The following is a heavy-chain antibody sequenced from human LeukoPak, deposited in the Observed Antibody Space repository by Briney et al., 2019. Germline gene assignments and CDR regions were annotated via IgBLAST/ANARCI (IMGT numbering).Heavy chain of an antibody. CDR3: ARALGSYYYDSSGYYYQGY. Sequence: GGSLRLSCAASGFTFSSYWMSWVRQAPGKGLEWVANIKQDGSEKYYVDSVKGRFTISRDNAKNSLYLQMNSLRAEDTAAYYCARALGSYYYDSSGYYYQGYWGQGTLVTVSS. J-gene: IGHJ4*02. D-gene: IGHD3-22*01. V-gene: IGHV3-7*01. CDR2: IKQDGSEK. CDR1: GFTFSSYW.